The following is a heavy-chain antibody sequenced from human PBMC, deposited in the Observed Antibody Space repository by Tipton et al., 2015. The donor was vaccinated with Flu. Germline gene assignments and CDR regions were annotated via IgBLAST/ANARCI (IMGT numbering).Heavy chain of an antibody. D-gene: IGHD2/OR15-2a*01. CDR2: ISGSRSYI. CDR1: GFTFSTYS. J-gene: IGHJ4*02. V-gene: IGHV3-21*01. Sequence: SLRLSCAASGFTFSTYSMSWVRQAPGKGLEWVSSISGSRSYIYYADSVKGRFTISRDNAKNSLYLQMNSLRAEDTAVYFCTKDNIAWAFDYWGQGTLVTVSS. CDR3: TKDNIAWAFDY.